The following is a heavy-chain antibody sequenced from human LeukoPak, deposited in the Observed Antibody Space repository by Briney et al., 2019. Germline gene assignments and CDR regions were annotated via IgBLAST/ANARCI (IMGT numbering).Heavy chain of an antibody. V-gene: IGHV1-69*01. J-gene: IGHJ4*02. D-gene: IGHD5-24*01. Sequence: SVKVSCKASGGXFSSYAISWVRQAPGQGLKWMGGIIPIFGTANYAQKFQGRVTITADESTSTAYMELSSLRSEDTAVYYCARGGPDGYNPLGYWGQGTLVTVSS. CDR2: IIPIFGTA. CDR1: GGXFSSYA. CDR3: ARGGPDGYNPLGY.